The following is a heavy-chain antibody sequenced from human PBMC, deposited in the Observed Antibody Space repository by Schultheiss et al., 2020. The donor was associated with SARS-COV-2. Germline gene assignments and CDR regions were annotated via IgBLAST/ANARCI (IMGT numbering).Heavy chain of an antibody. D-gene: IGHD6-13*01. V-gene: IGHV4-31*11. Sequence: SETLSLTCAVSGGSISSGGYSWSWIRQHPGKGLEWIGYIYYSGSTYYNPSLKSRVTMSVDTSKNQFSLKLSSVTAADTAVYYCTTVAAAGTNLWGQGTLVTVSS. CDR2: IYYSGST. J-gene: IGHJ4*02. CDR3: TTVAAAGTNL. CDR1: GGSISSGGYS.